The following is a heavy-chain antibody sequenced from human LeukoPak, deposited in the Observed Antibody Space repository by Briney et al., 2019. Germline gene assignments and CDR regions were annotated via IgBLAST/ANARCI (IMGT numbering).Heavy chain of an antibody. CDR1: GCSISSSSYY. V-gene: IGHV4-39*01. CDR2: IYYSGGT. Sequence: SETLSLTCTVSGCSISSSSYYWGWIRQPPGKGLEWIGSIYYSGGTYYNPSLKSRVTISVDTSKNQFSLKLSSVTAADTAVYYCARQRGDGYNSYDAFDIRGQGTMVTVSS. J-gene: IGHJ3*02. CDR3: ARQRGDGYNSYDAFDI. D-gene: IGHD5-24*01.